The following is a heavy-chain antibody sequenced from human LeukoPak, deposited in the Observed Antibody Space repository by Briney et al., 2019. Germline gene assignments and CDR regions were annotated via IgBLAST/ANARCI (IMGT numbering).Heavy chain of an antibody. CDR1: GDFISSYY. CDR3: TRVGLRIYGGNSAFDY. D-gene: IGHD4-23*01. J-gene: IGHJ4*02. Sequence: SQTLSLTCTVAGDFISSYYWSWIRQPAGKGLECIGRIYTSGSTNYNPSLKSRVTMSVDTSKSQFSLKLSSGTAADTAVYYCTRVGLRIYGGNSAFDYWGQGTLVTVSS. CDR2: IYTSGST. V-gene: IGHV4-4*07.